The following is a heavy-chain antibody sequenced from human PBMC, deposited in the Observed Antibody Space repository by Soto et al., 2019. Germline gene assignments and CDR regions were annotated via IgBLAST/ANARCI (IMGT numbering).Heavy chain of an antibody. Sequence: EGQLVESGGGLVKPGGSLRLSCAASGFAFQTYTMEWLRQPPGKGLEWVSSITISGNYIYYADSVKGRFTISRDNGRNSVYLQMNSLRAEDTAVYYCAKVGVLRTNFRWFDLWGQGTTVVVSS. D-gene: IGHD2-8*01. CDR2: ITISGNYI. CDR3: AKVGVLRTNFRWFDL. CDR1: GFAFQTYT. V-gene: IGHV3-21*01. J-gene: IGHJ3*01.